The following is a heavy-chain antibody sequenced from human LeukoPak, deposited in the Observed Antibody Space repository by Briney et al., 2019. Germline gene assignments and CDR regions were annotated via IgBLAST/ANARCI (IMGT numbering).Heavy chain of an antibody. V-gene: IGHV3-7*01. CDR3: ARVEASGYDYGAFDY. CDR1: GFTFSSYL. J-gene: IGHJ4*02. CDR2: IKQDGSEK. Sequence: GGSLRLSCAASGFTFSSYLMNWVRQAPGKGLEWVANIKQDGSEKYYVDSVKGRFTISRDNAKNSLYLQMNSLRAEDTAVYYCARVEASGYDYGAFDYWGQGTLVTVSS. D-gene: IGHD5-12*01.